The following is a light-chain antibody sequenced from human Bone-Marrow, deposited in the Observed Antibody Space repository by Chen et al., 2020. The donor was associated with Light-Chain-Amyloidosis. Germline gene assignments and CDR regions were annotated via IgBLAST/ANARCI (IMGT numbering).Light chain of an antibody. J-gene: IGLJ3*02. V-gene: IGLV3-21*02. CDR3: QVWDRSSDRPV. CDR2: DDS. CDR1: NIGSTS. Sequence: SYVLTQPSSVSVAPGQTATIACGGNNIGSTSVHWYQQTPGQAPLLVVYDDSDRPSGIPERLSGSNSGNTATLTISRGEAVDEADYYCQVWDRSSDRPVFGGGTKLTVL.